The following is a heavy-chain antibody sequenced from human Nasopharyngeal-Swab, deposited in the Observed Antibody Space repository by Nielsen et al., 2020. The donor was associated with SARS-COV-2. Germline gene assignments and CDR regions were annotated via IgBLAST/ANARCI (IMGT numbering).Heavy chain of an antibody. Sequence: ASVKVSCKASGYTFTSYAMHWVRQAPGQRLEWMGWINAGNGNTKYSQKFQGRVTITRDTSASTAYMELSSLRSEDTAVYYCARESDSSGQWYFDLWGRGTLVTVSS. CDR3: ARESDSSGQWYFDL. CDR2: INAGNGNT. CDR1: GYTFTSYA. J-gene: IGHJ2*01. D-gene: IGHD6-19*01. V-gene: IGHV1-3*01.